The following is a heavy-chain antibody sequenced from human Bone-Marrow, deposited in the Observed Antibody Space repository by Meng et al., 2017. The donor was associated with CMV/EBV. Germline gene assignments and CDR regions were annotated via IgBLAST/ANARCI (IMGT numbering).Heavy chain of an antibody. CDR3: ARDGGWFDP. V-gene: IGHV4-61*01. J-gene: IGHJ5*02. D-gene: IGHD3-16*01. CDR2: IYHSGST. CDR1: GDSVNSHSYF. Sequence: SETLSLTCTVTGDSVNSHSYFWTWIRQPPGKGLEWIGYIYHSGSTSYNPSLRSRVAMSVDTSKNQFSLKLTSVTAADTAVYYCARDGGWFDPWGRGTRVTGYS.